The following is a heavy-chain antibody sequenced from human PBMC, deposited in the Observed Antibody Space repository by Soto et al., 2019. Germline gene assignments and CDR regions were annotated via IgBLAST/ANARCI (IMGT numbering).Heavy chain of an antibody. CDR2: ISSSGSTI. D-gene: IGHD5-18*01. CDR1: GFTFSSYA. CDR3: AREGRGYSYGFDY. V-gene: IGHV3-48*04. Sequence: EVQLLESGGGLVQPGGSLRLSCAASGFTFSSYAMSWVRQAPGKGLEWVSYISSSGSTIYYADSVKGRFTISRDNAKNSLYLQMNSLRAEDTAVYYCAREGRGYSYGFDYWGQGTLVTVSS. J-gene: IGHJ4*02.